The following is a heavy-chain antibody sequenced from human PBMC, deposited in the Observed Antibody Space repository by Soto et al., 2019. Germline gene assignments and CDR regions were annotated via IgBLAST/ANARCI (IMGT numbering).Heavy chain of an antibody. CDR1: GLSFSGYY. V-gene: IGHV4-34*01. J-gene: IGHJ5*02. Sequence: SETLSLTCAFYGLSFSGYYWSLIRQPPGKGLEWIGEINHSGSTNYNPSLKSRVTISVDTSKNQFSLKLSSVTAADTAVYYCARDVRKAHEYSSSWRLNWFDPWGQGTLVTVSS. CDR3: ARDVRKAHEYSSSWRLNWFDP. CDR2: INHSGST. D-gene: IGHD6-6*01.